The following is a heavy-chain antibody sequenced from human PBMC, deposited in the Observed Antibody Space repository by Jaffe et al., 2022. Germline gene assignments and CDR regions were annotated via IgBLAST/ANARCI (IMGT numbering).Heavy chain of an antibody. CDR3: AKFSVWGREVAGTALSAFDI. J-gene: IGHJ3*02. D-gene: IGHD6-19*01. Sequence: EVQLLESGGGLVQPGGSLRLSCAASGFTFSSYAMSWVRQAPGKGLEWVSAISGSGGSTYYADSVKGRFTISRDNSKNTLYLQMNSLRAEDTAVYYCAKFSVWGREVAGTALSAFDIWGQGTMVTVSS. CDR2: ISGSGGST. CDR1: GFTFSSYA. V-gene: IGHV3-23*01.